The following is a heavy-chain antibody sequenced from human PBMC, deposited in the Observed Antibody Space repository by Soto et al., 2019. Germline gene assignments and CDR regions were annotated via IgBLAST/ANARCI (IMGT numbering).Heavy chain of an antibody. CDR1: TSGFGGSNY. CDR2: IYRDGNT. J-gene: IGHJ6*02. CDR3: ARGRFGMDV. Sequence: XVSLRLSCAASTSGFGGSNYMTCVRQAPGKGLEWVSVIYRDGNTYYVDSVKGRFTISRDNSKNTLYLQMNSLRGEDTAVYYCARGRFGMDVWGQGTTVTVSS. V-gene: IGHV3-53*01.